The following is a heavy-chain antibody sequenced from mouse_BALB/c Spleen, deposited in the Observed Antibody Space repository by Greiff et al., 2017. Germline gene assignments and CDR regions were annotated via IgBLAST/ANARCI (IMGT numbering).Heavy chain of an antibody. CDR1: GFTFSSFG. CDR3: AREVLLLHCDY. CDR2: ISSGSSTI. J-gene: IGHJ2*01. V-gene: IGHV5-17*02. Sequence: EVKLVESGGGLVQPGGSRKLSCAASGFTFSSFGMHWVRQAPEKGLEWVAYISSGSSTIYYADTVKGRFTISRDNPKNTLFLQMTSLRSEDTAMYYCAREVLLLHCDYWGQGTTLTVSA. D-gene: IGHD1-1*01.